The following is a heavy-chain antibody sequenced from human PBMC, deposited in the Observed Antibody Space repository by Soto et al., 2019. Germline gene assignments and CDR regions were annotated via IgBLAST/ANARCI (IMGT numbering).Heavy chain of an antibody. J-gene: IGHJ4*02. V-gene: IGHV2-5*02. CDR3: AHAYGGRSLY. D-gene: IGHD1-26*01. Sequence: QITLKESGPTLVKPTQTLTLTCTFSGFSLTTDRVGVGWIRQPPGEALEWLAVIYWDDSKTYRPSLGSRLAITKDTSKTQVALTMPNMDSLDTATYYCAHAYGGRSLYWGQGTLVTVSS. CDR1: GFSLTTDRVG. CDR2: IYWDDSK.